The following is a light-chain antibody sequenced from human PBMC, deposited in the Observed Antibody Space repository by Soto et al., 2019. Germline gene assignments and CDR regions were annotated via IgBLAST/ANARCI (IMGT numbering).Light chain of an antibody. CDR3: QVWDSGSDLWV. CDR1: KIGSKS. Sequence: VLTQAPSVSVAPGQTARITCGGNKIGSKSVHWYQQKPGQAPVLVVYDDSDRPSGIPERFSGSNSGNTATLTISGVEAGDEADYHCQVWDSGSDLWVFGGGTKVTVL. V-gene: IGLV3-21*02. CDR2: DDS. J-gene: IGLJ3*02.